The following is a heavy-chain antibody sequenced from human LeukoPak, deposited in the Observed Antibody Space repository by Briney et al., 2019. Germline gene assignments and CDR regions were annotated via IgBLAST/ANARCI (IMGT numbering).Heavy chain of an antibody. D-gene: IGHD3-22*01. CDR1: GGSISTYY. Sequence: SETLSLTCTVSGGSISTYYWSWIRQSPGKGLEWIGSVYYSGSTNYNPSLKSRVSISVDTSKNQFSLELSSVTAADTAVYYCASSYYYDGTRYFDYWGLGTLVTVSS. V-gene: IGHV4-59*08. J-gene: IGHJ4*02. CDR2: VYYSGST. CDR3: ASSYYYDGTRYFDY.